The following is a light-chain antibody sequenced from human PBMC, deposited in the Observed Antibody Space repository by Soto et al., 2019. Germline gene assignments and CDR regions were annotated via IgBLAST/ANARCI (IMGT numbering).Light chain of an antibody. CDR2: DAS. Sequence: DIQMTQSPSSLSASVGDRVTITCRASHNINVYLSWYQQKAGQAPKLLIYDASSLQGGVPSRFSGSRSGTDFTLTISSLQPEDFATYYCHQSYSNPPTFGQGTKLDIK. CDR1: HNINVY. V-gene: IGKV1-39*01. CDR3: HQSYSNPPT. J-gene: IGKJ1*01.